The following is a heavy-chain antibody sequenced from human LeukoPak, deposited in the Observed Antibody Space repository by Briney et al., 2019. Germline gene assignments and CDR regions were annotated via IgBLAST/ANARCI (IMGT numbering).Heavy chain of an antibody. Sequence: PGGSLRLSCAASGFTFSSYSMNWVRQAPGKGLEWVSYISSSSSTIYYADSVKGRFTISRDNAKNSLYLQMNSLRAEDTAVYYCAKVSYTEVSSLGVGSSGYYSDNFDYWGQGTLVTVSS. D-gene: IGHD3-22*01. J-gene: IGHJ4*02. CDR1: GFTFSSYS. CDR2: ISSSSSTI. V-gene: IGHV3-48*01. CDR3: AKVSYTEVSSLGVGSSGYYSDNFDY.